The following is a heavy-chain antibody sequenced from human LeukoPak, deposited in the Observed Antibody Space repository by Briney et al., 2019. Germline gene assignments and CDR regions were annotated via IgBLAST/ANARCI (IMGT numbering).Heavy chain of an antibody. CDR3: ARDRSLWWQSLDY. D-gene: IGHD2-21*01. CDR1: GFTFSSYG. J-gene: IGHJ4*02. V-gene: IGHV3-30*02. CDR2: IRYDGSNK. Sequence: GGPLRLSCAASGFTFSSYGMHWVRQAPGKGLEWVAFIRYDGSNKYYADSVKGRFTISRDNAKNSLYLQMNSLRAEDTAVYYCARDRSLWWQSLDYWGQGTLVTVSS.